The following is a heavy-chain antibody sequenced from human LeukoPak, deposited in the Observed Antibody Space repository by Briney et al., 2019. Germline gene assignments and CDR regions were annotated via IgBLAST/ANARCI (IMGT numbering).Heavy chain of an antibody. D-gene: IGHD5-18*01. J-gene: IGHJ4*02. Sequence: NSSETLSLTCTVSGGSISSYYWSWIRQPPGKGLEWIGYIYYSGSTNYNPSLKSRVTISVDTSKNQFSLKLSSVTAADTAVYYCARASDGYSYGYSIGRAGNFDYWGQGTLVTVSS. V-gene: IGHV4-59*01. CDR1: GGSISSYY. CDR3: ARASDGYSYGYSIGRAGNFDY. CDR2: IYYSGST.